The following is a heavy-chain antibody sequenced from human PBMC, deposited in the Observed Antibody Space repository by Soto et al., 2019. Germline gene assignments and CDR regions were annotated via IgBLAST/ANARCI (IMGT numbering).Heavy chain of an antibody. CDR1: GGSISGGYY. Sequence: QVQLQESGPGLVKPSQTLSLTCSVSGGSISGGYYWSWIRQYPGKGLEWIGYIYYTGRTYYNPSLKGRIAISVDTSKNQFSLKLRSVTAADTAMYYCARPMRLGELSLGYWGQGILVTVSS. J-gene: IGHJ4*02. CDR2: IYYTGRT. D-gene: IGHD3-16*02. CDR3: ARPMRLGELSLGY. V-gene: IGHV4-31*03.